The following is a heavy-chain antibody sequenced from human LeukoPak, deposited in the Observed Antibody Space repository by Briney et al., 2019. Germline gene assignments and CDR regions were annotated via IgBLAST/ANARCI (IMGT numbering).Heavy chain of an antibody. CDR1: GDSINSGSYY. J-gene: IGHJ5*02. Sequence: NASETLSPTCTVSGDSINSGSYYWNWIRQPAGKGLEWIGRMYTSGNTNYNPSLKSRVTISIDTSKNQFSLKLRSVTAADTAVFYCARSGWGYCSSTSCPPLGFDPWGQGTLVTVSS. CDR2: MYTSGNT. D-gene: IGHD2-2*01. V-gene: IGHV4-61*02. CDR3: ARSGWGYCSSTSCPPLGFDP.